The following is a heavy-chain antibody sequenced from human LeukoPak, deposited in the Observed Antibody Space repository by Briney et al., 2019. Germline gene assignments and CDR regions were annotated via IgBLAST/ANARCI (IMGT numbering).Heavy chain of an antibody. D-gene: IGHD2-15*01. CDR2: IIPIFGTA. CDR1: GGTFSSYA. J-gene: IGHJ4*02. V-gene: IGHV1-69*13. CDR3: ARDGSGYCSGGSCAFDY. Sequence: SVKVSCKASGGTFSSYAISWVRQAPGQGLEWMGGIIPIFGTANYAQKFQGRVTITADESTSTAYMELSSLRSEDTAVYYCARDGSGYCSGGSCAFDYWGQGTLVTVSS.